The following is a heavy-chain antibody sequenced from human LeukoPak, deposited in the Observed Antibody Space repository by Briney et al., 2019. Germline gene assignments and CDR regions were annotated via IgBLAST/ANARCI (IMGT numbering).Heavy chain of an antibody. CDR2: LYTSGST. J-gene: IGHJ4*02. CDR1: GGSISYYY. D-gene: IGHD4-17*01. Sequence: PSETLSLTCFVAGGSISYYYWSWIRQPAGQGLEWIGRLYTSGSTDYTPSLKSRVTMSVDTSKNQFSLKLRSVTAADTAVYYCARGTVTTLFDYWGQGTLVTVSS. V-gene: IGHV4-4*07. CDR3: ARGTVTTLFDY.